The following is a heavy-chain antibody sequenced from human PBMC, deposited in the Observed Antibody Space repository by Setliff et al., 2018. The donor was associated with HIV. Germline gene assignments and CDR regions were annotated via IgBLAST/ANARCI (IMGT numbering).Heavy chain of an antibody. J-gene: IGHJ2*01. V-gene: IGHV4-39*07. CDR1: GGSISSSRYD. CDR3: ARLRLSVAGTLYWYFDL. Sequence: SETLSLTCTVSGGSISSSRYDWGWIRQPPGKGLEWIGNIYYSGSTYYNPSFKRRVTISVDTSKTQFSLKLSSVTAADTAVYYCARLRLSVAGTLYWYFDLWGRGTLVTVSS. CDR2: IYYSGST. D-gene: IGHD6-19*01.